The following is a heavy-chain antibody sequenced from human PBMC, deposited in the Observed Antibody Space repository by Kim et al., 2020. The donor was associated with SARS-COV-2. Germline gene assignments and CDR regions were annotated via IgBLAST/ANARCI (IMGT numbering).Heavy chain of an antibody. D-gene: IGHD3-3*01. CDR1: GGSFSGYY. J-gene: IGHJ4*02. V-gene: IGHV4-34*01. CDR2: INHSGST. Sequence: SETLSLTCAVYGGSFSGYYWSWIRQPPGKGLEWIGEINHSGSTNYNPSLKSRVTISVDTSKNQFSLKLSSVTAADTAVYYCARMNFGVVIVYFDYWGQGTLVTVSS. CDR3: ARMNFGVVIVYFDY.